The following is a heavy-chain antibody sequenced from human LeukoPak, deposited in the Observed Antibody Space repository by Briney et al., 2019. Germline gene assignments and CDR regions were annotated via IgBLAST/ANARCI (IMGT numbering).Heavy chain of an antibody. V-gene: IGHV4-38-2*02. J-gene: IGHJ4*02. CDR3: ARGGGGIAAAGTLDY. CDR1: GYSISSGYY. D-gene: IGHD6-13*01. CDR2: IYHSGST. Sequence: SETLSLTCTVSGYSISSGYYWGWIRPPPEKGLEWIGSIYHSGSTYYNPSLKSRVTISVDTSKNQFSLKLSSVTAVDTAVYYCARGGGGIAAAGTLDYWGQGTLVTVSS.